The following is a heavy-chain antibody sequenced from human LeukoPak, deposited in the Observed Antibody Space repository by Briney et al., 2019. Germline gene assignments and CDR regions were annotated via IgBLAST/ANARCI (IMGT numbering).Heavy chain of an antibody. D-gene: IGHD2-15*01. Sequence: PGGSLRLSCAASGFTFSSYAMSWVRQAPGKGLEWVSAITATSSSTYDADSVQGRFTISRDNSKNTLFLQMNSLRPEDTAIYYCAKAPVTTCRGAFCYPFDYWGLGTLVTVSS. CDR1: GFTFSSYA. CDR2: ITATSSST. V-gene: IGHV3-23*01. CDR3: AKAPVTTCRGAFCYPFDY. J-gene: IGHJ4*02.